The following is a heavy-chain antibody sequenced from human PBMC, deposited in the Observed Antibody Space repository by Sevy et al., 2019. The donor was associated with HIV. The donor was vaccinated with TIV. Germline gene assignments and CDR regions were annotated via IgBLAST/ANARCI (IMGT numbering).Heavy chain of an antibody. Sequence: GGSLRLSCAASGFTFSSYSMNWVRQAPGKGLEWVSYISSSSSTIYYADSVKGRFTISRDNAKNSLYLQMNSLRDEDTAVYYCARDGSTSQYNWWFDPWGQGTLVTVSS. CDR3: ARDGSTSQYNWWFDP. CDR1: GFTFSSYS. CDR2: ISSSSSTI. V-gene: IGHV3-48*02. J-gene: IGHJ5*02. D-gene: IGHD1-1*01.